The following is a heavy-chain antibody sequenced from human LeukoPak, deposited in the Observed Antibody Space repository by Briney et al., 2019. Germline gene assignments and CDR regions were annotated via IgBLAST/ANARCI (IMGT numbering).Heavy chain of an antibody. J-gene: IGHJ4*02. CDR1: GFTFSSYA. CDR3: AKHIHIVVVPAAIYDY. CDR2: ISGSGGST. D-gene: IGHD2-2*01. V-gene: IGHV3-23*01. Sequence: GSLRLSCAASGFTFSSYAMSWVRQAPGKGLEWVSAISGSGGSTYYADSVKGRFTISRDNSKNTLYLQMNSLRAEDTAAYYCAKHIHIVVVPAAIYDYWGQGTLVTVSS.